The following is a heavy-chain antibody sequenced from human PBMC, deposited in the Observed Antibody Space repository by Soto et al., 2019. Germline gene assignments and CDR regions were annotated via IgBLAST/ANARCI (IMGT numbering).Heavy chain of an antibody. V-gene: IGHV3-11*01. Sequence: GGSLRLSCAASGFTFSDYYMSWIRQAPGKGLEWVSYISSSGSTIYYADSVKGRFTISRDNAKNSLYLQMNSLRAEDTAVYYCARNTYYDFWSGALGARWFDPWGQGTLVTVSS. J-gene: IGHJ5*02. D-gene: IGHD3-3*01. CDR1: GFTFSDYY. CDR2: ISSSGSTI. CDR3: ARNTYYDFWSGALGARWFDP.